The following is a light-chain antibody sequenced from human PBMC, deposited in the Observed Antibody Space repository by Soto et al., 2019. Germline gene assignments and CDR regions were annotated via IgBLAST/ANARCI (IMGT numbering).Light chain of an antibody. V-gene: IGLV3-21*02. CDR1: NIGSKG. CDR2: DDS. CDR3: QVWDSSSDHVV. J-gene: IGLJ2*01. Sequence: SYELTQPPSVSVAAGQTARITRGGNNIGSKGVHWYQQKPGQAPVLVVYDDSDRPSGIPERFSGSNSGNTATLTISRVEAGDEADYYCQVWDSSSDHVVFGGGTQLTVL.